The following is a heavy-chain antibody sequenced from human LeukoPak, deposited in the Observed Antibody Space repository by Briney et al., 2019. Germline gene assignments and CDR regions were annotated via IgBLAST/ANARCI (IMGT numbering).Heavy chain of an antibody. CDR3: ARGPRVAVAGAYYFDY. D-gene: IGHD6-13*01. CDR2: INPNSGNT. J-gene: IGHJ4*02. V-gene: IGHV1-8*03. CDR1: GYTFTSYD. Sequence: ASVKVSCKASGYTFTSYDINWVRQATGQGLEWMGWINPNSGNTAYAQKFQGRVTITRNTSISTAYIELSSLRSEDTALYYCARGPRVAVAGAYYFDYWGQGNLVTVSS.